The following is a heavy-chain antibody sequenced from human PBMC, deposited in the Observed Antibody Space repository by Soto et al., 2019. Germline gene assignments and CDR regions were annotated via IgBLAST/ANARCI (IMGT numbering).Heavy chain of an antibody. CDR2: INPSGGST. J-gene: IGHJ6*02. CDR3: ARDITMIVVVITSRPEYYYGMDV. Sequence: ASVKVSCKASGYTFTSYYMHWVRQAPGQGLEWMGIINPSGGSTSYAQKFQGRVTMTRDTSTSTVYMELSSLRSEDTAVYYCARDITMIVVVITSRPEYYYGMDVWGQGTTVTVSS. CDR1: GYTFTSYY. D-gene: IGHD3-22*01. V-gene: IGHV1-46*01.